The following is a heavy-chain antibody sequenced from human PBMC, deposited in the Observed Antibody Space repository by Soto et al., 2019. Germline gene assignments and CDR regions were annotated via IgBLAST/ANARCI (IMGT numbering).Heavy chain of an antibody. V-gene: IGHV4-61*01. CDR1: GGSVSSGSYY. Sequence: SETLSLTCTVSGGSVSSGSYYWSWIRQPPGKGLEWIGYIYYSGSTNYNPSLKSRVTISVDTSKNQFSLKLSSVTAADTAVYYCAAFIAVAGFFDYWGQGTLVTVSS. CDR2: IYYSGST. D-gene: IGHD6-19*01. CDR3: AAFIAVAGFFDY. J-gene: IGHJ4*02.